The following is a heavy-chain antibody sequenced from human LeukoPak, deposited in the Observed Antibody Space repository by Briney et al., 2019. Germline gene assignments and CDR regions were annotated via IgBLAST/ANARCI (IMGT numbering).Heavy chain of an antibody. Sequence: SETLSLTCTVSGVSIVRHYWIWIRQPPGKRLEWIGHISYSGSTNYNPSLKSRVTISVDTSKNQVSLRLSSVTAADTAVYYCARDGEGDEGWDYWGQGTLVTVSS. CDR2: ISYSGST. D-gene: IGHD7-27*01. V-gene: IGHV4-59*11. J-gene: IGHJ4*02. CDR3: ARDGEGDEGWDY. CDR1: GVSIVRHY.